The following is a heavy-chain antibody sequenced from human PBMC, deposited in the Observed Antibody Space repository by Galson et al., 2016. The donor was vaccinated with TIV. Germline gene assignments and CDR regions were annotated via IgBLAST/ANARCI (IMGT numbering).Heavy chain of an antibody. CDR2: LTPMFGIT. D-gene: IGHD2/OR15-2a*01. CDR1: GVTFSSYA. CDR3: ARSNSYNFYYMAV. J-gene: IGHJ6*03. Sequence: ASGVTFSSYAISWVRQAPGQGLEWMGGLTPMFGITNYAQRFQGRVTITADGSTSTAYMELSSLRSEDTAVYYCARSNSYNFYYMAVWGQGTTVTVSS. V-gene: IGHV1-69*01.